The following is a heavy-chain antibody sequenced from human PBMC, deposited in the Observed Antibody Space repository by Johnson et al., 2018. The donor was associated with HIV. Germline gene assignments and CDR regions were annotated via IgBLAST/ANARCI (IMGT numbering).Heavy chain of an antibody. V-gene: IGHV3-11*04. CDR3: ARDWVIGDAFDI. CDR1: GFIFSDYY. Sequence: QVQLVESGGGLVQPGGSLRLSCAASGFIFSDYYMSWIRQAPGKGLEWVSYISSSGNPIYYADSVKGRFTISRDNAKNSRYLQMNSLRAEDTAVYYCARDWVIGDAFDIWGQGTKVTVSS. J-gene: IGHJ3*02. CDR2: ISSSGNPI. D-gene: IGHD2-21*01.